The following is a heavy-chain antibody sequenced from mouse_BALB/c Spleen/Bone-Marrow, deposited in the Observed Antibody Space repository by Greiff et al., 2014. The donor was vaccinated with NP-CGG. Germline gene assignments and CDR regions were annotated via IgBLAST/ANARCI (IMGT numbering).Heavy chain of an antibody. D-gene: IGHD2-3*01. CDR3: ARSDGYRVMDY. V-gene: IGHV1-82*01. CDR2: IYPGDGDI. CDR1: GYAFSSSW. J-gene: IGHJ4*01. Sequence: VQLQQSGPELVKPGASVKISCKASGYAFSSSWVNWVKQGPGQGLEWIGRIYPGDGDIYYNGKFKGKATLTADKSSSTAYMQLSSLTSVDSAVYFCARSDGYRVMDYWGQGTSVTVSS.